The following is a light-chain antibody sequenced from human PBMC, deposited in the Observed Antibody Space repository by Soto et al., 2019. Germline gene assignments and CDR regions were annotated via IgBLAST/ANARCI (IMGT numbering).Light chain of an antibody. J-gene: IGLJ1*01. CDR3: CSYTMSTSFYV. V-gene: IGLV2-14*01. Sequence: QSALTQPASVSGSPGQSITISCTGTSSDVGGYYSVSWYQHHPGKAPKLIIYQVSNRPSGVSIRFSGSKSGNTASLTISGLQAEDEAAYFCCSYTMSTSFYVFGTGTKLTVL. CDR1: SSDVGGYYS. CDR2: QVS.